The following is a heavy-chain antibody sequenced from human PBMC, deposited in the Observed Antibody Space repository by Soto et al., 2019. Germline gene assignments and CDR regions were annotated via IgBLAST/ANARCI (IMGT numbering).Heavy chain of an antibody. D-gene: IGHD3-10*01. Sequence: GGSLRLSCAASGFTFSSYAMSWVRQAPGKGLEWVSAISGSGGSTYYADSVKGRFTISRDNSKNTLYLQMNSLRAEDTAVYYCAKWSITMVRGKGVHTLVDYWGQGTLVTVSS. J-gene: IGHJ4*02. CDR3: AKWSITMVRGKGVHTLVDY. CDR2: ISGSGGST. V-gene: IGHV3-23*01. CDR1: GFTFSSYA.